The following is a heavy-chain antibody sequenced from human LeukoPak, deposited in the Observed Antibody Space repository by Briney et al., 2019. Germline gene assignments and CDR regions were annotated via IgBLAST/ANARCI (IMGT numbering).Heavy chain of an antibody. Sequence: GGSLRLSCAASGFTFSNYAMSWVRQAPGKGLEWVSAVSGRDDSTYYADSVKGRFTISRDNSKNTLYLQMNSLRAEDTAVYYCAKWGNYDILTGYYDSDYWGQGTLVTVSS. J-gene: IGHJ4*02. CDR3: AKWGNYDILTGYYDSDY. V-gene: IGHV3-23*01. CDR2: VSGRDDST. D-gene: IGHD3-9*01. CDR1: GFTFSNYA.